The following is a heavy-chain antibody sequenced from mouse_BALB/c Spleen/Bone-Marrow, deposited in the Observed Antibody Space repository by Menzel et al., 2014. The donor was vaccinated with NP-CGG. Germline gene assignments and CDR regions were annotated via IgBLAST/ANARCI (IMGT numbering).Heavy chain of an antibody. CDR2: IYPGNGDT. CDR3: ATLYAMDY. V-gene: IGHV1-12*01. J-gene: IGHJ4*01. Sequence: VQLQQSGAELVKPGASVKMSCKASGYTFTSYNMHWVKQTPGQGLEWIGAIYPGNGDTSYNQKFKGKATLTADKSSSTAYMQLSSVTSEDSAVYYCATLYAMDYWGQGTSVTVSS. CDR1: GYTFTSYN.